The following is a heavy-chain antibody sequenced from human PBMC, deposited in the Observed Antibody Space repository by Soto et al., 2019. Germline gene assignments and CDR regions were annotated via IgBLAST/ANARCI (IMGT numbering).Heavy chain of an antibody. CDR3: ARDRGVAPPVAGNTHYYYYMDV. D-gene: IGHD6-19*01. V-gene: IGHV1-18*01. J-gene: IGHJ6*03. Sequence: QDQLVQSGVEVKKPGASVKVSCKASGYSFTNYGITWVRQAPGQGFEGMGWISADNGNTNYSQKFQGRVTMTPDASTSTAYLELRSLRSDDTAVYYCARDRGVAPPVAGNTHYYYYMDVWGKGTTVTVSS. CDR1: GYSFTNYG. CDR2: ISADNGNT.